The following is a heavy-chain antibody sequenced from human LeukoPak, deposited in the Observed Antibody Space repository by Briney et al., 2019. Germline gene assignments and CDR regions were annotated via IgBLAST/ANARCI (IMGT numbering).Heavy chain of an antibody. CDR1: GITLSNYG. CDR2: ISDSGGRT. CDR3: ARGRGIAAAGPPDY. D-gene: IGHD6-13*01. Sequence: GGSLRLSCAVSGITLSNYGMSWVRQAPGKGLEWVAGISDSGGRTKYADSVKGRFTISRDNSKNTLFLQMNSLRGEDTAVYYCARGRGIAAAGPPDYWGQGTLVTVSS. V-gene: IGHV3-23*01. J-gene: IGHJ4*02.